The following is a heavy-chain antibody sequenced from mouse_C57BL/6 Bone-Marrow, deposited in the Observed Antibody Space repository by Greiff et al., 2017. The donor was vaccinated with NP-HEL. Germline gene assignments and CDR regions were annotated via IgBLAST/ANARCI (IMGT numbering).Heavy chain of an antibody. J-gene: IGHJ2*01. CDR2: IDPSDSYT. Sequence: VQLQQPGAELVRPGTSVKLSCKASGYTFTSYWMHWVKQRPGQGLEWIGVIDPSDSYTNYNQKFKGKATLTVDTSSSTAYMQLSSLTSEDSAVYYCASQGRGSCDYWGQGTTLTVSS. CDR1: GYTFTSYW. CDR3: ASQGRGSCDY. V-gene: IGHV1-59*01. D-gene: IGHD3-3*01.